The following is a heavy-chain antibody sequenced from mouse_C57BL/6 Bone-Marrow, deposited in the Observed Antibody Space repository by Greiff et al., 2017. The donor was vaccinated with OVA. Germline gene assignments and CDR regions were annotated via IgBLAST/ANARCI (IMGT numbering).Heavy chain of an antibody. D-gene: IGHD1-1*01. CDR1: GYAFSSSW. V-gene: IGHV1-82*01. Sequence: QVQLQQSGPELVKPGASVKISCTASGYAFSSSWMNWVKQRPGKGLEWIGRIYPGDGDTNYNGKFKGKATLTADKSSSTAYMQLSSLTSEDSAVYYCARRPYTTDWYFEVWGTGTTVTVSS. CDR3: ARRPYTTDWYFEV. J-gene: IGHJ1*03. CDR2: IYPGDGDT.